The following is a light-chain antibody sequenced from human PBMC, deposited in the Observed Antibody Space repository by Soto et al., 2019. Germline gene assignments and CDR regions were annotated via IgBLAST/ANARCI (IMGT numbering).Light chain of an antibody. Sequence: ALTQPASVSGSPGQSITISCTGTSSDVGGYNYVSWYQHHPDKAPKLMIYDVNNRPSGVSNRFSGSKSGNTASLTISGLQAEDEAAYYCSSYTSSSTRLVFGGGTKLTVL. V-gene: IGLV2-14*03. CDR1: SSDVGGYNY. CDR3: SSYTSSSTRLV. CDR2: DVN. J-gene: IGLJ2*01.